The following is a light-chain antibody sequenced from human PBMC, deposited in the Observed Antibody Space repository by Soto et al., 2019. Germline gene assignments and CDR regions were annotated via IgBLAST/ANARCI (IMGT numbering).Light chain of an antibody. V-gene: IGLV2-14*01. J-gene: IGLJ1*01. CDR3: SSYTSSSTV. CDR2: DVS. CDR1: SSDVCGYNY. Sequence: ALTQPASVSGSPGQSITISCTGTSSDVCGYNYVSWYQQHPGKAPKLMIYDVSNRPSGVSNRFSGSKSGNTASLTISGLQAEDEADYYCSSYTSSSTVFGTGTKVTVL.